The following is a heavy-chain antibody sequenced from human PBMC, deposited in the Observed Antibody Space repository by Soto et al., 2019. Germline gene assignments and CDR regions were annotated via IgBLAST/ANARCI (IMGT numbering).Heavy chain of an antibody. CDR1: GYTFTSYA. CDR3: ARDRLSDDFWSGYIRTPNNNWFDP. J-gene: IGHJ5*02. V-gene: IGHV1-3*01. Sequence: ASVKVSCKASGYTFTSYAMHWVRQAPGQRLEWMGWINAGNGNTKYSQKFQGRVTITRDTSASTAYMELSSLRSEDTAVYYCARDRLSDDFWSGYIRTPNNNWFDPWGQGTLVT. CDR2: INAGNGNT. D-gene: IGHD3-3*01.